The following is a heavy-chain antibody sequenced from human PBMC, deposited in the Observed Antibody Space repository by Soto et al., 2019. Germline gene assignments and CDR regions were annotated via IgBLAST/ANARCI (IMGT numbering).Heavy chain of an antibody. CDR2: IIPIFGTA. CDR1: GRCFSRYA. CDR3: ARDSWVVAARGTDYYYDGMDV. J-gene: IGHJ6*02. V-gene: IGHV1-69*01. D-gene: IGHD2-15*01. Sequence: VNVCCEGSGRCFSRYAIGWVRQAPGQGLEWMGGIIPIFGTANYAQKFQGRVTITADESTSTAYMELSSLRSEDTAVYYCARDSWVVAARGTDYYYDGMDVWAQVTTF.